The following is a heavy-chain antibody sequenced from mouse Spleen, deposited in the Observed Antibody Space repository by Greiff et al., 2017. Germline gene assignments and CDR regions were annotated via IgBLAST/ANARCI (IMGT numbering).Heavy chain of an antibody. V-gene: IGHV1-9*01. CDR3: ARSYGNYFDY. Sequence: VQVVESGAELMKPGASVKLSCKATGYTFTGYWIEWVKQRPGHGLEWIGEILPGSGSTTYNEKFKGKATFTADKSSNTAYMQLSSLTTEDSAIYYCARSYGNYFDYWGQGTTLTVSS. CDR2: ILPGSGST. J-gene: IGHJ2*01. D-gene: IGHD2-1*01. CDR1: GYTFTGYW.